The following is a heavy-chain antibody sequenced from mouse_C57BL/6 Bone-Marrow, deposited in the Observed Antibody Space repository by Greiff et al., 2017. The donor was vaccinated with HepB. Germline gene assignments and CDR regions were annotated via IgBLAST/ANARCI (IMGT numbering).Heavy chain of an antibody. CDR3: ARGIFYYYGSRDY. V-gene: IGHV1-54*01. D-gene: IGHD1-1*01. J-gene: IGHJ2*01. Sequence: QVQLKQSGAELVRPGTSVKVSCKASGYAFTNYLIEWVKQRPGQGLEWIGVINPGSGGTNYNEKFKGKATLTADKSSSTAYMQLSSLTSEDSAVYFCARGIFYYYGSRDYWGQGTTLTVSS. CDR1: GYAFTNYL. CDR2: INPGSGGT.